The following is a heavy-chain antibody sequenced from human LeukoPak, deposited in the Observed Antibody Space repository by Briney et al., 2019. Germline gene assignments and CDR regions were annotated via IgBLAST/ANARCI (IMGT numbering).Heavy chain of an antibody. Sequence: GGSLRLSCAASGFTFSSYWMSWVRQAPGKGLEWVANIKQDGSEKYYVDSVKGRFTISRDNAKNSLYLQMNSLRAEDTAVYYCARDFGLTYYYDSSGREDYGMDVWGQGTTVTVSS. V-gene: IGHV3-7*01. J-gene: IGHJ6*02. CDR1: GFTFSSYW. CDR3: ARDFGLTYYYDSSGREDYGMDV. CDR2: IKQDGSEK. D-gene: IGHD3-22*01.